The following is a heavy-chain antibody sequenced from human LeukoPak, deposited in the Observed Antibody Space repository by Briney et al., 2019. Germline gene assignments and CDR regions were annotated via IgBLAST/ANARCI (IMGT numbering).Heavy chain of an antibody. J-gene: IGHJ4*02. Sequence: PGGSLRLSCAASGFTFSSYWMHWVRQAPGKGLVWVSRINSDGSSTSYADSVKGRFTISRDNAKNTLYLQMNSLRAEDTAVYYCVLGGGYDLPLDYWGQGTLVTVSS. D-gene: IGHD5-12*01. CDR2: INSDGSST. V-gene: IGHV3-74*01. CDR3: VLGGGYDLPLDY. CDR1: GFTFSSYW.